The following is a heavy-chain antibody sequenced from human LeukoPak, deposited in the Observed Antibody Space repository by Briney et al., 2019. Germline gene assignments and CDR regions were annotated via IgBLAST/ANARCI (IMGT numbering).Heavy chain of an antibody. J-gene: IGHJ4*02. CDR2: ISGSGNST. CDR3: ARRHDYGDS. CDR1: GLTFSGSA. Sequence: PGGSLRLSCAASGLTFSGSAMSWVRQAPGKGLEWVSLISGSGNSTYYADSVKGRFTISRDNSNNMLYLQMNSLRAEDTAVYFCARRHDYGDSWGQGTLVTVSS. V-gene: IGHV3-23*01.